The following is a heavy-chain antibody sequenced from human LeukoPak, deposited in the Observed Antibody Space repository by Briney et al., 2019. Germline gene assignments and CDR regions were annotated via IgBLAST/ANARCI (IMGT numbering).Heavy chain of an antibody. J-gene: IGHJ4*02. CDR2: INWSGGRT. D-gene: IGHD1/OR15-1a*01. CDR1: GFTFDDYG. CDR3: ARDLTTSDN. V-gene: IGHV3-20*04. Sequence: AGGSPRLSCAASGFTFDDYGMSWVRQAPGKGLEWVSGINWSGGRTGYADSLKGRFTISRDNAKNTLYLQMNSLRDEDTALYYCARDLTTSDNWGQGTLVTVSS.